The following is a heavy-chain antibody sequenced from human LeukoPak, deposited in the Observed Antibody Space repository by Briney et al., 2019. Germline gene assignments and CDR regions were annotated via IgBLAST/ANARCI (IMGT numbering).Heavy chain of an antibody. CDR3: AREMGATWDY. CDR1: GLTFSSYS. D-gene: IGHD1-26*01. J-gene: IGHJ4*02. Sequence: AGGSLRLSCAASGLTFSSYSMNWVRQAPGKGLEWVSYISSSSSTIYYADSVKGRFTISRDNAKNSLYLQMNSLRAEDTAVYYCAREMGATWDYWGQGTLVTVSS. V-gene: IGHV3-48*01. CDR2: ISSSSSTI.